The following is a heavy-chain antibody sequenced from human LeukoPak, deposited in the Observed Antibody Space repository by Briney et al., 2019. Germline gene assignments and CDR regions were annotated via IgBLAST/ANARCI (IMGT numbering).Heavy chain of an antibody. J-gene: IGHJ6*02. CDR1: GGSISSSSYY. Sequence: PSETLSLTCTVSGGSISSSSYYWGWIRQPPGKGLEWIGSIYYSGSTYYNPSLKSRVTISVDTSKNQFSLKLSSVTAADTAVYYCASNGRHSSSWLGYYGMDVWGQGTTVTVSS. D-gene: IGHD6-13*01. V-gene: IGHV4-39*07. CDR3: ASNGRHSSSWLGYYGMDV. CDR2: IYYSGST.